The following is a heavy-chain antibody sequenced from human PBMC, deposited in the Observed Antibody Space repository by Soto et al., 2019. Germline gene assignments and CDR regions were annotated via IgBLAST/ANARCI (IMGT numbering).Heavy chain of an antibody. Sequence: KASETLSLTCTVSGGAISSYYWNWIRQPPGKGLEWIGYIYYSGSTNYNPSLKSRVTISVDTSKNQFSLKLTSVTAADTAVYYCARLDYRDPYYYYGMDVWGQGTTVTVSS. J-gene: IGHJ6*02. CDR1: GGAISSYY. CDR2: IYYSGST. CDR3: ARLDYRDPYYYYGMDV. V-gene: IGHV4-59*01. D-gene: IGHD4-17*01.